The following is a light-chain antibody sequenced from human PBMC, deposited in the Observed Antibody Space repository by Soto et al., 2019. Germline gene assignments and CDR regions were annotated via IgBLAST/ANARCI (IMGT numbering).Light chain of an antibody. Sequence: DIQMTQSPSSLSASVGDRVTITCRASQSISSYLNWYQQKPGKAPKLLIYAASSLQSGVPSRFSGSGSGKEFTLTISSLQPEDFETYYCQQSYSTPGTFGQGTKLEIK. J-gene: IGKJ2*02. CDR1: QSISSY. V-gene: IGKV1-39*01. CDR2: AAS. CDR3: QQSYSTPGT.